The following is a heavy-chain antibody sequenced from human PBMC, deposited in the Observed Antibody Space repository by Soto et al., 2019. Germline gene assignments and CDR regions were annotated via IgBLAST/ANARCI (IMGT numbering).Heavy chain of an antibody. CDR1: GGSFSGYY. Sequence: SETLSLTCAVYGGSFSGYYWSWIRQPPGKGLEWIGEINHSGSTNYNSSLKSRVTISVDTSKNQFSLKLSSVTAADTAVYYCARKGLAAAGTRVYYYYYMDVWGKGTTVTVSS. J-gene: IGHJ6*03. CDR3: ARKGLAAAGTRVYYYYYMDV. CDR2: INHSGST. D-gene: IGHD6-13*01. V-gene: IGHV4-34*01.